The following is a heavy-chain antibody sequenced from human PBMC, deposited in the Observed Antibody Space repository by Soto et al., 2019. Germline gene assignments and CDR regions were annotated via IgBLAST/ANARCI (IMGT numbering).Heavy chain of an antibody. CDR1: GGSISSSNW. J-gene: IGHJ6*02. CDR3: AGSGYYHNSGMDV. D-gene: IGHD3-22*01. CDR2: IYHSGGT. V-gene: IGHV4-4*02. Sequence: SETLSLTCAVSGGSISSSNWWSWVRQPPGKGLEWIGEIYHSGGTNYNPPLKSRVTISVDKSKNHFSLKLSSVTAADTAVYYCAGSGYYHNSGMDVWGQGTTVTVSS.